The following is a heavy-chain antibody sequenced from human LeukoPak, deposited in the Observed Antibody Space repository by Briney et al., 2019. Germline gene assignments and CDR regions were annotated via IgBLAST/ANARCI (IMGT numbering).Heavy chain of an antibody. CDR3: AKDGEEHFSSGYYPPHFDY. Sequence: PGGSLRLSCAASGFTFSTYAMSWVRQAPGKGLEWVSSISGRGGSTYYADSVKGRFTISRDNSKNTLYLQMNSLRAEDTTVYYCAKDGEEHFSSGYYPPHFDYWGQGTLVTVSS. V-gene: IGHV3-23*01. D-gene: IGHD3-22*01. J-gene: IGHJ4*02. CDR2: ISGRGGST. CDR1: GFTFSTYA.